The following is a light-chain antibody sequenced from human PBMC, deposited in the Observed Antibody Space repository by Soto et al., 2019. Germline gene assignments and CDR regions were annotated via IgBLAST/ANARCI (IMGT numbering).Light chain of an antibody. V-gene: IGKV1-5*01. J-gene: IGKJ1*01. CDR2: DVS. Sequence: DIQMTQSPSNLSASVGDRVTITCRASQSINAWLAWYQQKPGKAPKLLIYDVSTLDSGVPSRFSGSASGTEFTLTISSLESDDFATYYCQQYHRYSTFGQGTRVDIK. CDR1: QSINAW. CDR3: QQYHRYST.